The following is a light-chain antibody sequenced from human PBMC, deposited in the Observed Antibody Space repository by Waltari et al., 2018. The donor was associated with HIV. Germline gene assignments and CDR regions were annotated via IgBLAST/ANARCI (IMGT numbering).Light chain of an antibody. CDR3: CSYAGSYTPVV. V-gene: IGLV2-11*01. Sequence: QSALTQPRSVSGSPGQSVTISCTGTSSDVGGYNYVSWYQQHPGKAPKLMIYDVSKRPSGVPDRFAVSKAGNTASLTISGLQADDEADYYCCSYAGSYTPVVFGGGTKLTVL. CDR1: SSDVGGYNY. CDR2: DVS. J-gene: IGLJ2*01.